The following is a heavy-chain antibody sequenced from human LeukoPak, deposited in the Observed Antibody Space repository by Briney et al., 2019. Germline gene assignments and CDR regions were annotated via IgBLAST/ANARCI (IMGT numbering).Heavy chain of an antibody. CDR1: GFIFISYW. J-gene: IGHJ4*02. V-gene: IGHV3-7*01. D-gene: IGHD2-15*01. CDR3: AGCAGNSCFFDY. CDR2: IKQDGSAK. Sequence: PGGSLRLSCAASGFIFISYWMRWVRQAPGKGLEWVANIKQDGSAKNYVDSVKGRFTISRHNAKTSLYLQLNSLRAEDTAVYYCAGCAGNSCFFDYWGQGTLVIVSS.